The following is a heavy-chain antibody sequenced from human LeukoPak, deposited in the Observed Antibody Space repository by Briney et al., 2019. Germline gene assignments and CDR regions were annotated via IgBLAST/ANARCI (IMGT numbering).Heavy chain of an antibody. V-gene: IGHV4-38-2*02. CDR2: IYHSGST. D-gene: IGHD2-2*02. J-gene: IGHJ5*02. Sequence: PSETLSLTCTVSGYSISSGYYWGWIRQPPGKGLERIGNIYHSGSTYYNPSLKSRVTMSRDTSRNQFSLNLNSVTATDAAVYYCARECSSTTCYTRSFDPWGQGTLVTVSS. CDR3: ARECSSTTCYTRSFDP. CDR1: GYSISSGYY.